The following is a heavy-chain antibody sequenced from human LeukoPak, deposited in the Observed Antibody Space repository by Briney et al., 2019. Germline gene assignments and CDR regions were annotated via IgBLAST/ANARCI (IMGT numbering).Heavy chain of an antibody. V-gene: IGHV3-21*01. CDR2: ISSSSSYI. D-gene: IGHD4-17*01. Sequence: PGGSLRLSCAASGFTFSSYSMNWVRQAPGKGLEWVSSISSSSSYIYYADPVKGRFTISRDNAKNSLYLQMNSLRAEDTAVYYCARFMTTVTIFDYWGQGTLVTVSS. J-gene: IGHJ4*02. CDR1: GFTFSSYS. CDR3: ARFMTTVTIFDY.